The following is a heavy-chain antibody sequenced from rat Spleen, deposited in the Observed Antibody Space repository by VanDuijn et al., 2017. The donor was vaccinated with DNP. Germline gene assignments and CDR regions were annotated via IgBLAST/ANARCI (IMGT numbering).Heavy chain of an antibody. D-gene: IGHD1-12*03. CDR1: GFSITSYY. CDR3: ASYYYDGYFAVDA. CDR2: ISYSGST. V-gene: IGHV3-1*01. Sequence: EVQLQESGPGLVKPSQSLSLTCSVTGFSITSYYWGWIRKFPGNKMVYIGHISYSGSTSYNPSLKSRISITRDTSKNQFFLQLNSVTTEDTATYYCASYYYDGYFAVDAWGQGTSVTVSS. J-gene: IGHJ4*01.